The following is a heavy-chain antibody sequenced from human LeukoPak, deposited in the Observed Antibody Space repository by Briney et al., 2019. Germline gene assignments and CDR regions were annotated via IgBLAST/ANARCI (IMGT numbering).Heavy chain of an antibody. J-gene: IGHJ4*02. CDR2: ISSSSSYT. CDR1: GFTFSSYS. Sequence: GGSLRLSCAASGFTFSSYSMNWVRQAPGKGLEWVSSISSSSSYTYYADSVKGRFTISRDNAKNSLYLQMNSLRAEDTAVYYCARRHDYSNYPDYWGQGTLVTVSS. V-gene: IGHV3-21*01. CDR3: ARRHDYSNYPDY. D-gene: IGHD4-11*01.